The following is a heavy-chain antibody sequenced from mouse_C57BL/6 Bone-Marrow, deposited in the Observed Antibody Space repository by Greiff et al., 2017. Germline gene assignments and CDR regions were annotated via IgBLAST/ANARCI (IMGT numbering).Heavy chain of an antibody. CDR1: EYEFPSHD. D-gene: IGHD2-12*01. V-gene: IGHV5-2*01. J-gene: IGHJ4*01. CDR3: ARQGDIVTSSMDY. CDR2: INSDGGST. Sequence: EVQLVESGGGLVQPGESLKLSCESNEYEFPSHDMSWVRKTPEKRLELVAAINSDGGSTYHPDTMERRFIISRDNTKKTLYLQMSRLRIDDTALYYCARQGDIVTSSMDYWGQGTSVTVSS.